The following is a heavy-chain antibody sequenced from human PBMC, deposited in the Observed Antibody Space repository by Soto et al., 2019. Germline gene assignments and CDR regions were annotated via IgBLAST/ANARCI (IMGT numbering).Heavy chain of an antibody. Sequence: PSETLSLTCTVSRGSISSGVYYWNWIRQHPGKGLEWIGYIYYSGSTYYNPSLKSRVTISVDTSKNQFSLKLSSVTAADTAVYYCARDRKRYSSSWSPNYYFDYWGQGTLVTVSS. D-gene: IGHD6-13*01. CDR2: IYYSGST. CDR1: RGSISSGVYY. CDR3: ARDRKRYSSSWSPNYYFDY. J-gene: IGHJ4*02. V-gene: IGHV4-31*03.